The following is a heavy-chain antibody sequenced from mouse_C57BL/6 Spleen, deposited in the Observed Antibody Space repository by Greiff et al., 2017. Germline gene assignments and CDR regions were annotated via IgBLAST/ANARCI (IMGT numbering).Heavy chain of an antibody. V-gene: IGHV5-15*01. D-gene: IGHD2-10*01. CDR1: GFTFSDYG. CDR2: ISNLAYSI. J-gene: IGHJ1*03. Sequence: EVQLQESGGGLVQPGGSLKLSCAASGFTFSDYGMAWVRQAPRKGPEWVAFISNLAYSIYYADTVTGRFTISRENAKNTLYLEMSSLRSEDTAMYYCARHEGTYYGNSVGYFDVWGTGTTVTVSS. CDR3: ARHEGTYYGNSVGYFDV.